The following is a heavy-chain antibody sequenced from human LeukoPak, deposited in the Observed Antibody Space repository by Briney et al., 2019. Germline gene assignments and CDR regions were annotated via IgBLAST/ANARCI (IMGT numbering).Heavy chain of an antibody. Sequence: SETLSFTCTVSGGSISSYYWSWIRQPPGKGLEWIGYIYYSGSTNYNPSLKSRVTISVDTSKNRFSLKLSSVTAADTAVYYCARGPIWTAAAVRGNYYYMDVWGKGTTVTVSS. CDR2: IYYSGST. J-gene: IGHJ6*03. CDR1: GGSISSYY. CDR3: ARGPIWTAAAVRGNYYYMDV. V-gene: IGHV4-59*01. D-gene: IGHD6-13*01.